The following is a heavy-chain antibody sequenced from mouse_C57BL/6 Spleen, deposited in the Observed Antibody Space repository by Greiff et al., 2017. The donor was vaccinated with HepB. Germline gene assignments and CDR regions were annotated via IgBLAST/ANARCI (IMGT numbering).Heavy chain of an antibody. CDR2: ISDGGSYT. CDR3: ARSPYDYGMYYFDY. V-gene: IGHV5-4*01. J-gene: IGHJ2*01. CDR1: GFTFSSYA. D-gene: IGHD2-4*01. Sequence: EVQRVESGGGLVKPGGSLKLSCAASGFTFSSYAMSWVRQTPEKRLEWVATISDGGSYTYYPDNVKGRFTISRDNAKNNLYLQMSHLKSEDTAMYYCARSPYDYGMYYFDYWGQGTTLTVSS.